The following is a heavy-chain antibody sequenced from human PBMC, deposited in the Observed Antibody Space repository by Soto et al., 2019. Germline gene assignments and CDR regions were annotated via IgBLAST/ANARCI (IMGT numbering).Heavy chain of an antibody. V-gene: IGHV4-59*01. D-gene: IGHD3-22*01. J-gene: IGHJ5*02. CDR3: AREFYYDSSGIGFDP. CDR2: FYSSGSP. Sequence: PSETLSLTCTGSGGSLSGYYWSWIRQPPGKGLEWIGDFYSSGSPHHNPSLKNRVSISDDRSKNEFSLKLSSVTAADTAIYYCAREFYYDSSGIGFDPWGQGTLVTVSS. CDR1: GGSLSGYY.